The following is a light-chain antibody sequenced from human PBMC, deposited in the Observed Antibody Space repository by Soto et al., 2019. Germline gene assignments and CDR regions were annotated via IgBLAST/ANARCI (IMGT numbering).Light chain of an antibody. V-gene: IGKV1-6*01. CDR3: LQDYYYPRT. Sequence: AIQMTQSPFSVSASVGDRGTITCRASQGIRNDLDWYQQKPGKAPKVLIYAASSLQSGVPSRFSGSGSGTDFTLTISSLQPEDFATYYCLQDYYYPRTFGQGTKVEV. J-gene: IGKJ1*01. CDR2: AAS. CDR1: QGIRND.